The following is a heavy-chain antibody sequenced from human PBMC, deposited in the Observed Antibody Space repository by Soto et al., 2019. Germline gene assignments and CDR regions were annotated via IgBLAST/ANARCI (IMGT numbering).Heavy chain of an antibody. CDR2: IYYSGST. D-gene: IGHD5-12*01. V-gene: IGHV4-59*01. Sequence: QVQLQESGPRLVKPSETLSLTCTVSGDSISSYYWSWIRQPPGKGLEWIGYIYYSGSTNYHPSLKCRVTISVDTPKNQFSLKLTSVTAADTAVYYCARGVATIGPWGQGTLATVSS. J-gene: IGHJ5*02. CDR3: ARGVATIGP. CDR1: GDSISSYY.